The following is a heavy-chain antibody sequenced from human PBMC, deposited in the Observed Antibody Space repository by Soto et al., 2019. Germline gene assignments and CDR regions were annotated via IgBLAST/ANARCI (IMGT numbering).Heavy chain of an antibody. Sequence: ETLSLTCAASGFTFSSYWMHWVRQAPGKGMVWVSRINSDGSSTSYADSVKGRFTISRDNAKNTLYLQMNSLRAEDTAVYYCARVDSSGYYYVSPAFDYWGQGTLVTVSS. D-gene: IGHD3-22*01. CDR3: ARVDSSGYYYVSPAFDY. CDR2: INSDGSST. V-gene: IGHV3-74*01. J-gene: IGHJ4*02. CDR1: GFTFSSYW.